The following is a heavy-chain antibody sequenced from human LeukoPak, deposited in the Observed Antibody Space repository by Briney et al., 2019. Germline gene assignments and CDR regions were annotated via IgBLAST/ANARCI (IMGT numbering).Heavy chain of an antibody. CDR3: AKEGVGTYYFDY. Sequence: GGSLRLSCAASRFTFSSFAMSWVRQAPGKGLEWVSAISGSGGSTYYADSVKGRFTISRDNSKNTLYLQMNSLRAEDTAVYYCAKEGVGTYYFDYWGQGTLVTVSS. D-gene: IGHD1-26*01. V-gene: IGHV3-23*01. CDR2: ISGSGGST. J-gene: IGHJ4*02. CDR1: RFTFSSFA.